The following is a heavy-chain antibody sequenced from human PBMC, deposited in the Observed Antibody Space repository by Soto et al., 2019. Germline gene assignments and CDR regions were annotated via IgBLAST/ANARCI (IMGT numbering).Heavy chain of an antibody. D-gene: IGHD1-26*01. J-gene: IGHJ3*02. Sequence: QSGGSLRLSCAASGFTFSSYWMSWVRQAPGKGLEWVANIKQDGSEKYYVDSVKGRFTISRDNAKNSLYLQMNSLRAEDTAVYYCARVSGGGSYVDAFDIWGHGTMVTVSS. CDR3: ARVSGGGSYVDAFDI. CDR2: IKQDGSEK. CDR1: GFTFSSYW. V-gene: IGHV3-7*01.